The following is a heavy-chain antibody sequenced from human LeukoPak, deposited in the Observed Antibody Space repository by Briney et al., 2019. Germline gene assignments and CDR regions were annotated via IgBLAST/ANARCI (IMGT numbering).Heavy chain of an antibody. J-gene: IGHJ5*02. CDR2: IIPIFGTA. V-gene: IGHV1-69*13. D-gene: IGHD6-13*01. CDR3: ARDNAAAAGTVWFDP. CDR1: GGTFSSYA. Sequence: ASVKVSCKASGGTFSSYAISWVRQAPGQGLEWMGGIIPIFGTANYAQKFQGRVTITADESTSTAYMELSSLRSEGTAVYYCARDNAAAAGTVWFDPWGQGTLSPSPQ.